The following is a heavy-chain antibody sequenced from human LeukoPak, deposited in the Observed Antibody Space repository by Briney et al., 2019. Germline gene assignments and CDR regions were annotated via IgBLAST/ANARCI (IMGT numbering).Heavy chain of an antibody. V-gene: IGHV3-30*03. CDR2: ISYDGSNK. CDR3: ARDEGDY. J-gene: IGHJ4*02. CDR1: GFTFSSYG. Sequence: GGSRRLSCAASGFTFSSYGMHWVRQAPGKGLEWVAVISYDGSNKYYADSVKGRFTISRDNSKNTLYLQMNSLRAEDTAVYYCARDEGDYWGQGTLVTVSS.